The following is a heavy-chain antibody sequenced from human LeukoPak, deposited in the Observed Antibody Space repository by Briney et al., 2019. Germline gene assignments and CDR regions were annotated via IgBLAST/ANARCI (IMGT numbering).Heavy chain of an antibody. CDR3: ARGVATDYYYYYMDV. Sequence: AASVTVSFTASGGTFIIYAISWVRQAPGQGGEWLGGIIPIFGTANYAQKFQGRVTITTDESTSTAYMELSSLTSEDTAVYYCARGVATDYYYYYMDVWGKGTTVTVSS. J-gene: IGHJ6*03. D-gene: IGHD5-12*01. CDR1: GGTFIIYA. V-gene: IGHV1-69*05. CDR2: IIPIFGTA.